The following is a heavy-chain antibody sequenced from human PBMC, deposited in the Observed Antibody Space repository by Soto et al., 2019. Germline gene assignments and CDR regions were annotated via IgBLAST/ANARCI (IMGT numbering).Heavy chain of an antibody. Sequence: QVELKQSGPGLVRPSGTLSLTCRVSGTSISSTYWWTWVRQSPGKGLEWIGEIYHNVITKYNPSLKSRVRLSVDKSNNQFSLKLTSVAAADTAVYYCAPVPPRIVVVLAEFPTWGQGTLVTVSS. CDR1: GTSISSTYW. V-gene: IGHV4-4*02. CDR2: IYHNVIT. J-gene: IGHJ4*02. CDR3: APVPPRIVVVLAEFPT. D-gene: IGHD2-21*01.